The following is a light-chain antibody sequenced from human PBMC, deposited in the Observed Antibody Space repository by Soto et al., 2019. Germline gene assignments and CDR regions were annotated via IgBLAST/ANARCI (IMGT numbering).Light chain of an antibody. J-gene: IGLJ2*01. CDR1: SSNIGSNY. CDR2: RNN. Sequence: QSVLTQPPSASGTPGQRVTISCSGSSSNIGSNYVYWYQQLPGTAPKLLIYRNNQRPSGVPDRFSGSKSGTSASLAISGVRSDDEADYYCAAWDDSLSGMVFGGGTKLTVL. CDR3: AAWDDSLSGMV. V-gene: IGLV1-47*01.